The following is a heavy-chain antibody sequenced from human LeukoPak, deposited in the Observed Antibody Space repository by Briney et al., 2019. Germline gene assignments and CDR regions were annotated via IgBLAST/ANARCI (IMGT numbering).Heavy chain of an antibody. Sequence: PSETLSLTCTVSGGSISSYYWSWIRQPAGKGLEWIGYIYYTGSTSYNPSLKSRVTMSLDASKNQFSLELNSVTPADTAVYYCARGGNYWPQWWFDPWGRGTLVSVSS. J-gene: IGHJ5*02. D-gene: IGHD1-26*01. CDR1: GGSISSYY. CDR3: ARGGNYWPQWWFDP. V-gene: IGHV4-59*01. CDR2: IYYTGST.